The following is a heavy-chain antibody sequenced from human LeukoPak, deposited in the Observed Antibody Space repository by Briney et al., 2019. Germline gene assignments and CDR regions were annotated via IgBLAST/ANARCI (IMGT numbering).Heavy chain of an antibody. CDR2: IYYSGST. Sequence: KPSETLSLTCTVSGGSISSRSYFWGWIRQPPGKGLEWIGTIYYSGSTYYNPSLKSRVTISVDTSKNQFSLHLNSVTPEDTAVYYCARGVRGTTASFDSWGQGTLVTVSS. CDR1: GGSISSRSYF. D-gene: IGHD1-1*01. CDR3: ARGVRGTTASFDS. J-gene: IGHJ4*02. V-gene: IGHV4-39*01.